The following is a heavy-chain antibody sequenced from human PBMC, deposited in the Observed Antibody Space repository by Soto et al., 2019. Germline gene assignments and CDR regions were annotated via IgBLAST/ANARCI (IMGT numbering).Heavy chain of an antibody. D-gene: IGHD1-7*01. CDR2: IYRTGST. CDR3: ASRDPGTSVDY. J-gene: IGHJ4*02. Sequence: SETLSLTCAVSGGSFTSNNWWTWVRQPPGQGLEWIGEIYRTGSTNYNPSLKSRVTISLDKSENQFSLKVTSLTAADTAVYYCASRDPGTSVDYWSQGTLVTV. V-gene: IGHV4-4*02. CDR1: GGSFTSNNW.